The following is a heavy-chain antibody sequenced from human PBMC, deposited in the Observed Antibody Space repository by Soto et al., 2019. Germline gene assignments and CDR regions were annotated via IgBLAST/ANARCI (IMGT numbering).Heavy chain of an antibody. V-gene: IGHV4-4*08. CDR2: IYYSGST. CDR1: GGSISSYY. CDR3: ARDRGIVVVPADMDV. D-gene: IGHD2-2*01. Sequence: SETLSLTCTVSGGSISSYYWTWIRQPPGKGLEWIGCIYYSGSTNYNPSLKSRVTISVDTSKTQFSLKLSSVTAADTAVYYCARDRGIVVVPADMDVWGKGTTVTVSS. J-gene: IGHJ6*03.